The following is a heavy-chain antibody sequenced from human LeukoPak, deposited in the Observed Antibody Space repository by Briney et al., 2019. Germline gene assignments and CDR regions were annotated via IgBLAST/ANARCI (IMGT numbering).Heavy chain of an antibody. CDR1: GGTFSSYA. Sequence: SVKVSCKASGGTFSSYAITWVRQAPGQGFEWMGRIIPIFGTANYAQKFQGRVTITTDESTSTAYMELSTLRSEDTAVYYCARRYCSGTSCSFDYWGQGTLVTVSS. D-gene: IGHD2-2*01. CDR2: IIPIFGTA. J-gene: IGHJ4*02. CDR3: ARRYCSGTSCSFDY. V-gene: IGHV1-69*05.